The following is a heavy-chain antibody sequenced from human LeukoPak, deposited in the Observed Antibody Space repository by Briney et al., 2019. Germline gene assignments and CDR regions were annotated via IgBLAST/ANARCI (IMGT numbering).Heavy chain of an antibody. V-gene: IGHV4-39*07. CDR1: GGSISSSSYY. J-gene: IGHJ4*02. CDR2: IYYSGST. Sequence: SETLSLTCTVSGGSISSSSYYWGWIRQPPGKGLEWIGSIYYSGSTYYNPSLKSRVTISVDTSKNQFSLKLSSVTAADTAVYYCARGLTHCDYWGQGTLVTVSS. D-gene: IGHD1-14*01. CDR3: ARGLTHCDY.